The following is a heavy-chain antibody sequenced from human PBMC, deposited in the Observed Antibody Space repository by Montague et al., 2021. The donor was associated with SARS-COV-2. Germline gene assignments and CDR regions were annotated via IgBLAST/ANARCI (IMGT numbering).Heavy chain of an antibody. J-gene: IGHJ2*01. D-gene: IGHD3-3*01. Sequence: SETLSLTCTVSGASISSRSYYWGWIRQPPGKGLEWIGFNYYSGSTYYNPTLKGRVTISVDTSKNQLSLKLSSVTAADTAVYYCATLPSSITIIEVVQGYYFDLWGRGTLVTVSS. CDR3: ATLPSSITIIEVVQGYYFDL. V-gene: IGHV4-39*01. CDR1: GASISSRSYY. CDR2: NYYSGST.